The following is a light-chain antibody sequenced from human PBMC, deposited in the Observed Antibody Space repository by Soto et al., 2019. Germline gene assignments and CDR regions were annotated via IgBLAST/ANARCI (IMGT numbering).Light chain of an antibody. J-gene: IGLJ3*02. CDR2: STN. Sequence: QTVVTQEPSFSVSPGGTVTLTCGLSSGSVSTSYYPSWYQQTPGQAPRTLIYSTNTRSSGVPDRFSGSILGNKAALTITGAQADDESDYYCVLYMGSGIHWVVGGGTKLTVL. CDR1: SGSVSTSYY. CDR3: VLYMGSGIHWV. V-gene: IGLV8-61*01.